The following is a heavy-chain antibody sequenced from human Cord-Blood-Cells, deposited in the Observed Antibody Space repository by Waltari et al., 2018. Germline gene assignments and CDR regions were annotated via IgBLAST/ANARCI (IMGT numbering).Heavy chain of an antibody. CDR3: ARRTDWNYYDSSGYYYFDY. J-gene: IGHJ4*02. D-gene: IGHD3-22*01. V-gene: IGHV4-34*01. CDR1: GGSFSGYY. CDR2: INHSGST. Sequence: QVQLQQWGAGLLKPSETLSLTCAVYGGSFSGYYWSWIRQPPGKGLEWIGEINHSGSTHYNPSLKSRVTISVDTSKSQFSLKLSSVTAADTAVYYCARRTDWNYYDSSGYYYFDYWGQGTLVTVSS.